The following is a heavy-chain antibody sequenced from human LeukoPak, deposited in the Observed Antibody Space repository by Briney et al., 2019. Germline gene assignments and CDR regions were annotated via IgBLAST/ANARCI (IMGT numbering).Heavy chain of an antibody. CDR2: ISYSGST. CDR1: GDSISSSSYY. J-gene: IGHJ4*02. V-gene: IGHV4-39*07. D-gene: IGHD1-1*01. CDR3: ASRKLGNDY. Sequence: PSETLSLTCTVSGDSISSSSYYWGWIRQPPGKGLEWIGSISYSGSTYYNPSLRSRVTMSADTSKNQFSLKLSSVTAADTAVYYCASRKLGNDYWGQGTLVTVSS.